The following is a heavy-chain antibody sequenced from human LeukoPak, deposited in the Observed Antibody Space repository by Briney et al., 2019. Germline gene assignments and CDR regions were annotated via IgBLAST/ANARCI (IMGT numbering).Heavy chain of an antibody. CDR3: ASRKEFSTSSVFY. CDR1: GFTFTNYV. V-gene: IGHV3-23*01. D-gene: IGHD6-6*01. CDR2: ISVSGADT. J-gene: IGHJ4*02. Sequence: GGSLRLSCAASGFTFTNYVMTWVRQAPGKGLEWVSGISVSGADTYYADSVKGRFTISRDNSKNTVSLRMNSLRAEDSAVYYCASRKEFSTSSVFYWGPGTLVTVSS.